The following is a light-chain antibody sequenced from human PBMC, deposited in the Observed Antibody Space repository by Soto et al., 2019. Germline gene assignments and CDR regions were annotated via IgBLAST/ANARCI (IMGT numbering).Light chain of an antibody. Sequence: DIELTQSPATLSLSQGEIATLSCRASQSVSSYLAWYQQKPGQAPRLLIYDASNRATGIPARFSGSGSGTDFTLTISSLEPEDFAVYYCQQRSNWAWTFGQGTKVDIK. CDR1: QSVSSY. CDR3: QQRSNWAWT. CDR2: DAS. J-gene: IGKJ1*01. V-gene: IGKV3-11*01.